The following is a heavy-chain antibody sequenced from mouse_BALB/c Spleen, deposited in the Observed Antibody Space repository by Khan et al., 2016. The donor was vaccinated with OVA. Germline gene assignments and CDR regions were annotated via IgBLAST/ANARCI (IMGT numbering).Heavy chain of an antibody. CDR2: IRNKAKGYTT. Sequence: EVELVESGGGLVQPGGSLRLSCATSGFTFTDYYMSWVRQPPGKSLEWLGFIRNKAKGYTTEYSAPVKGRFTISRDHSQNIVYLQMNTLGAEDSATYYCARETVVDVYWYFDVWGAGTTVTVSS. CDR3: ARETVVDVYWYFDV. V-gene: IGHV7-3*02. CDR1: GFTFTDYY. D-gene: IGHD1-1*01. J-gene: IGHJ1*01.